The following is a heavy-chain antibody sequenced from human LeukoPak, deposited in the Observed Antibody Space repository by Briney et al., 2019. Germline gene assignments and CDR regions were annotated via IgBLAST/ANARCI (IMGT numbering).Heavy chain of an antibody. J-gene: IGHJ4*02. CDR3: AKDFVVVPGNVNYFDY. Sequence: GGSLRLSCAASGFTVSSNFMTWVRQAPGKGLEWVAFIRYDGSNKYYADSVKGRFTISRDNSKNTLYLQMNSLRAEDTAVYYCAKDFVVVPGNVNYFDYWGQGTLVTVSS. CDR2: IRYDGSNK. D-gene: IGHD2-21*02. CDR1: GFTVSSNF. V-gene: IGHV3-30*02.